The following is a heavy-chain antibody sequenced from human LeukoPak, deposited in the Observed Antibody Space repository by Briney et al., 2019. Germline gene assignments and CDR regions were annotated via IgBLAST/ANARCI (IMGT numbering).Heavy chain of an antibody. CDR2: INPNSGGT. CDR1: GYTFTGYY. D-gene: IGHD6-19*01. Sequence: ASVKVSCKASGYTFTGYYMHWVRQAPGQGLEWMGWINPNSGGTNYAQKFQGWVTMTRDTSISTAYMELSRLGSDDTAVYYCARDLGVAVAGNMDVWGQGTTVTVSS. J-gene: IGHJ6*02. V-gene: IGHV1-2*04. CDR3: ARDLGVAVAGNMDV.